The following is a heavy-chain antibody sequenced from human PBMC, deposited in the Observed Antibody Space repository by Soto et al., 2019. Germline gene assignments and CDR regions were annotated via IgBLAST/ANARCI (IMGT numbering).Heavy chain of an antibody. CDR1: GYTFIGYY. Sequence: QVQLVQSGSEVKKPGASVKVSCKASGYTFIGYYMHWVRQAPGQGLEWMGWIDPNSGGTKYAQKFQGWITMTRDTAISTADLEVSSLKSDDTAVYYCARGRRGETLTTLEGACYFDSWGQGTLVSVSS. D-gene: IGHD3-10*01. V-gene: IGHV1-2*04. J-gene: IGHJ4*02. CDR3: ARGRRGETLTTLEGACYFDS. CDR2: IDPNSGGT.